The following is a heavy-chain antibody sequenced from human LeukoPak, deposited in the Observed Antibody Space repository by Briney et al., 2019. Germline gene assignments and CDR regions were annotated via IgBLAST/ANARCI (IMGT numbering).Heavy chain of an antibody. Sequence: SETLSLTCAVYGGSFSGYYWSWIRQPPGKGLEWIGEINHSGSTNYNPSLKSRVTISVDTSRNQFSLKLSSVTAADTAGFYFARGATSAFDIWGQGTMVTVSS. CDR2: INHSGST. J-gene: IGHJ3*02. CDR1: GGSFSGYY. V-gene: IGHV4-34*01. D-gene: IGHD2-2*01. CDR3: ARGATSAFDI.